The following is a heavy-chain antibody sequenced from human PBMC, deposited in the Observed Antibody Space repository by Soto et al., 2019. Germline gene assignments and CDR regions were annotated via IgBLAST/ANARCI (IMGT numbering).Heavy chain of an antibody. J-gene: IGHJ6*02. V-gene: IGHV1-69*13. CDR1: GGTFSSYA. CDR2: IIPIFGTA. CDR3: ARIITMVRGPDYYYYGMDV. D-gene: IGHD3-10*01. Sequence: SVKVSCKASGGTFSSYAISWVRQAPGQGLEWMGGIIPIFGTANYAQKFQGRVTITADESTSTAYMELSSLRSEDTAVYYCARIITMVRGPDYYYYGMDVWGQGTTVTVSS.